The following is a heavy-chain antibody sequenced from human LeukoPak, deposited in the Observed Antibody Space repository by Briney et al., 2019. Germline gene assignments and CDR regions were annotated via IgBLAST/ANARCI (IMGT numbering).Heavy chain of an antibody. CDR1: GLTFSSYS. J-gene: IGHJ6*02. Sequence: GGSLRLSCAASGLTFSSYSMNWVRQAPGKGLEWASSISSSSYIYYADSVKGRFTISRDNAKNSLYLQMNSLRAEDTAVYYCVRDVGIYEGDGMDVWGQGTTVTVSS. CDR3: VRDVGIYEGDGMDV. D-gene: IGHD3-16*01. V-gene: IGHV3-21*01. CDR2: ISSSSYI.